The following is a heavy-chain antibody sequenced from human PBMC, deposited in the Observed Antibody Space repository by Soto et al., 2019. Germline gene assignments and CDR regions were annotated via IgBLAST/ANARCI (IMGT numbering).Heavy chain of an antibody. J-gene: IGHJ4*02. Sequence: VQLVESGGGLVKPGGSLRLSCAASGFTFTTAWMSWVRQALGKGLEWVGRLKSEVDGGTIDYAAPVKGRFTISRDDSKNTLYLQMNSLKTEDTAVYYCSTGWFWTVKSFEYWGQGTLVTVSS. CDR3: STGWFWTVKSFEY. CDR1: GFTFTTAW. D-gene: IGHD3-3*01. V-gene: IGHV3-15*01. CDR2: LKSEVDGGTI.